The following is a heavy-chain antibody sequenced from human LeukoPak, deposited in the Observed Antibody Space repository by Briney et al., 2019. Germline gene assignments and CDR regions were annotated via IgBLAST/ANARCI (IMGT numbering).Heavy chain of an antibody. CDR3: AKDRQRGSPRFSHYFDH. Sequence: GGSLRLSCAASGFTFSSYAMNRVRQAPGKGLEWVSGISDTGSGTHYADSVKGRFTISRDNSKNTLYLQMNSLRAEDTAAYYCAKDRQRGSPRFSHYFDHWGQGTLVTVSS. J-gene: IGHJ4*02. CDR2: ISDTGSGT. CDR1: GFTFSSYA. D-gene: IGHD3-16*01. V-gene: IGHV3-23*01.